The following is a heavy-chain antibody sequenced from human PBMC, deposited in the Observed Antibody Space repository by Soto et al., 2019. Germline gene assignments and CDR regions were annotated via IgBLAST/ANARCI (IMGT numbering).Heavy chain of an antibody. CDR2: IDPSDSYT. D-gene: IGHD3-16*01. Sequence: RGESLKISCKGAGYSFTSYWISWVRQMPGKXLEWMGRIDPSDSYTNSSPSFQGHVTISADKSISTAYLQWSSLKASDTAMYYCAGKGPRGMITFGGVQKFHFLYGMDVWGPGATVTVSS. J-gene: IGHJ6*02. CDR3: AGKGPRGMITFGGVQKFHFLYGMDV. V-gene: IGHV5-10-1*01. CDR1: GYSFTSYW.